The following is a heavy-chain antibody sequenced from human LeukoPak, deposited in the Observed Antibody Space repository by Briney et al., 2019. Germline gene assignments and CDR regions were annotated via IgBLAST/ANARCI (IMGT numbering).Heavy chain of an antibody. D-gene: IGHD3-22*01. CDR2: LKEDESEK. CDR3: ARDSRVYYDSSSRWFDP. V-gene: IGHV3-7*01. CDR1: GFTFSSFW. J-gene: IGHJ5*02. Sequence: GGSLRLSCAASGFTFSSFWMSWVRQAPGKGLEWVANLKEDESEKYYVDSVKGRFTISRDNAKNSLYLQMNSLRAEDTAVYYCARDSRVYYDSSSRWFDPWGQGTLVTVSS.